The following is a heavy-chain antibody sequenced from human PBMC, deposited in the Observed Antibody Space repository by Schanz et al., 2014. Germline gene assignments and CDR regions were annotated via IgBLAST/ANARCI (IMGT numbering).Heavy chain of an antibody. D-gene: IGHD3-10*01. Sequence: VQLVESGGGVVQPGRSLRLSCAASGFSFSTYAMHWVRQAPGKGLEWVAAINQAASVQYYVDSVKGRFTISRDDAKNSHYLQMNSLRAEDTAVYYCRLWFGELYYGMDVWGQGTTVTVSS. CDR1: GFSFSTYA. CDR2: INQAASVQ. V-gene: IGHV3-7*03. J-gene: IGHJ6*02. CDR3: RLWFGELYYGMDV.